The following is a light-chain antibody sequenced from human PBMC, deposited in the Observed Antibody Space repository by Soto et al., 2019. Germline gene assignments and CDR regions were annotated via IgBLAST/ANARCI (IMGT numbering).Light chain of an antibody. CDR3: GAWDSSLSAGV. J-gene: IGLJ1*01. CDR1: SSNIGNNY. V-gene: IGLV1-51*01. CDR2: DNN. Sequence: QSVLTQPPSVSAAPGQKVTISCSGGSSNIGNNYVSWYQQLPGTAPKLLIYDNNKRPSGIPDRFSGSKSGTSATLGITGLQTGDEADYYCGAWDSSLSAGVFGTGTKVT.